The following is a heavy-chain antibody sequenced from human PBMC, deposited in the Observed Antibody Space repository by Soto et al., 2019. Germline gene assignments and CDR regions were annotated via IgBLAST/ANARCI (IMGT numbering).Heavy chain of an antibody. CDR3: ARLPPAAAADY. Sequence: PGGSLRLSCAASGFTFSSYAMSWVRQAPGKGLEWIGEITHRGSTSYNPSHKSRVTMSVDTSKNQFSLKLSSVTAADTAVYYCARLPPAAAADYWGQGTLVTVSS. D-gene: IGHD6-13*01. CDR2: ITHRGST. J-gene: IGHJ4*02. CDR1: GFTFSSYA. V-gene: IGHV4-34*01.